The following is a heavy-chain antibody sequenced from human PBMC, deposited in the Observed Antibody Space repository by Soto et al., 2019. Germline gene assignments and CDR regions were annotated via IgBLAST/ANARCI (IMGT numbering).Heavy chain of an antibody. CDR3: AKDQRKAPLGGRSFCPPEYFFDY. V-gene: IGHV3-30*02. CDR2: MWYDGSSQ. J-gene: IGHJ4*02. D-gene: IGHD3-16*01. CDR1: GFTFSDYG. Sequence: QVQMVQSGGGVVQPGGSLRLSCEASGFTFSDYGMHWLRQAPGQGLEWVAIMWYDGSSQFYADSVKGRFSISRDNSRSTLYLQMNSLRPEDTAIYYCAKDQRKAPLGGRSFCPPEYFFDYWGKGALVTVSS.